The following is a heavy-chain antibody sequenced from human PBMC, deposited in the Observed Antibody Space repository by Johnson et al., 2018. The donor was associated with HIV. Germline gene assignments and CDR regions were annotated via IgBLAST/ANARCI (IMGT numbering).Heavy chain of an antibody. CDR2: IYSDGTT. J-gene: IGHJ3*02. D-gene: IGHD1-14*01. Sequence: QVQLVESGGGVVQPGRSLRLSCAASGFTFSSYGMHWVRQAPGKGLEWVAVIYSDGTTNYADSVKGRFTISRDTSKNTLYLQMNSLRADDTAVYYCARENLGAFDIWGQGTMVTVSS. CDR1: GFTFSSYG. CDR3: ARENLGAFDI. V-gene: IGHV3-NL1*01.